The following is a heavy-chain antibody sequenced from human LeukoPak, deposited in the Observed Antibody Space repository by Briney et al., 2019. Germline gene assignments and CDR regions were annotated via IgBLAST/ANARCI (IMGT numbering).Heavy chain of an antibody. CDR2: IRYDGSNK. CDR1: GFAFSSYG. Sequence: GGSLRLSCAASGFAFSSYGMHWVRQAPGKGLEWVAFIRYDGSNKYYADSVKGRFTISRDNSKNTLYLQMNSLRAEDTAVYYCAKLNGYCSGGSCHFDYFDYWGQGTLVTVSS. J-gene: IGHJ4*02. D-gene: IGHD2-15*01. V-gene: IGHV3-30*02. CDR3: AKLNGYCSGGSCHFDYFDY.